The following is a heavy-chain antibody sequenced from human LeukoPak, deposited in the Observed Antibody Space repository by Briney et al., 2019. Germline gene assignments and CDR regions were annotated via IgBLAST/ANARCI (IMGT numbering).Heavy chain of an antibody. J-gene: IGHJ4*02. CDR3: AKVKDRSGIFCLDY. CDR1: GFTFDDYA. CDR2: ISGDGGSK. Sequence: GGALRLSCAASGFTFDDYAMHWVRQAPGQGLEWVSLISGDGGSKYYADSVKGRFTISRDNSKNSLYLQMNSLRTEDTALYYCAKVKDRSGIFCLDYWGQGTLVTVSS. D-gene: IGHD1-26*01. V-gene: IGHV3-43*02.